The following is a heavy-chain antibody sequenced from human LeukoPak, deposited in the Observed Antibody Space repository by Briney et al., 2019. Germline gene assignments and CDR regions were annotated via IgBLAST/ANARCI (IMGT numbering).Heavy chain of an antibody. CDR2: INNSGTT. D-gene: IGHD6-25*01. V-gene: IGHV4-34*01. J-gene: IGHJ6*03. Sequence: PSEALSFTCAVYGGSFSGYYWSWIRQPPGTGLEWIAEINNSGTTNYNPSLKGRVTISIDTSKNQFSLKLSSVTAADTAVYYCASSRGYTSGLWYYYMDVWGKGTTVTVSS. CDR1: GGSFSGYY. CDR3: ASSRGYTSGLWYYYMDV.